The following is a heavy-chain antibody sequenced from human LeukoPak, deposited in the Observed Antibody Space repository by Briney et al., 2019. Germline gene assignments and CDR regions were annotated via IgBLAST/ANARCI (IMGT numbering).Heavy chain of an antibody. J-gene: IGHJ4*02. D-gene: IGHD3-22*01. V-gene: IGHV4-61*02. CDR1: GGSMSSGSYY. CDR3: ARDPLSWLSGFDY. CDR2: IYTSGST. Sequence: PSETLSLTCTVSGGSMSSGSYYWSWIRQPAGKGLEWIGRIYTSGSTNYNPSLKSRVTISVDTSKNQFSLKLSSVTAADTAVYYCARDPLSWLSGFDYWGQGTLVTVSS.